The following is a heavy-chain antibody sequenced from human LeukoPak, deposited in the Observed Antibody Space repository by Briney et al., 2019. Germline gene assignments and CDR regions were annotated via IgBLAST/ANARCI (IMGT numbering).Heavy chain of an antibody. CDR2: ISNSGSTV. D-gene: IGHD2-8*01. J-gene: IGHJ6*02. V-gene: IGHV3-11*01. CDR1: GFTFSDYY. CDR3: ALGTINKDYYFGMDV. Sequence: GGSLRLSCAASGFTFSDYYMTWLRQAPGKGLEWLSYISNSGSTVFYADSVKGRFTVSRDNAKRSQYLQIESLRDDDTAVYHCALGTINKDYYFGMDVWGQGTTVTVSS.